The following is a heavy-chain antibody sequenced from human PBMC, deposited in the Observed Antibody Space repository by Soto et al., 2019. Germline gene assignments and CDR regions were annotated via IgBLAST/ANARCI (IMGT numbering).Heavy chain of an antibody. D-gene: IGHD1-26*01. Sequence: SETLSLTCTVSGGSISSSSYXWGWIRQPPGKGLEWIGSIYYSGSTYYNPSLKSRVTISVDTSKNHFSLKLSSVTAADTAVYYCATQEVGGSYVYTFDPWGQGTLVTVSS. CDR1: GGSISSSSYX. V-gene: IGHV4-39*02. J-gene: IGHJ5*02. CDR2: IYYSGST. CDR3: ATQEVGGSYVYTFDP.